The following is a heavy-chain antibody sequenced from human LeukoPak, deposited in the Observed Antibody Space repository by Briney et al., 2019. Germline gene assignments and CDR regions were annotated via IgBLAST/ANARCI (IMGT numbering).Heavy chain of an antibody. V-gene: IGHV4-59*12. CDR2: IYYSGST. CDR1: GGSIRGYF. D-gene: IGHD6-19*01. CDR3: ARGKGSGWTFDY. J-gene: IGHJ4*02. Sequence: SETLSLTCTVSGGSIRGYFWTWIRQPPGKGLEWIGYIYYSGSTNYNPSLKSRVTIAVDTSKNQFSLKLSSVTAADTAVYYCARGKGSGWTFDYWGQGTLVTVSS.